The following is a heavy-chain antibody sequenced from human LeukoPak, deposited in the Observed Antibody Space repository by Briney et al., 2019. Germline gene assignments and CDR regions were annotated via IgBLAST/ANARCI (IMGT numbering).Heavy chain of an antibody. D-gene: IGHD6-13*01. J-gene: IGHJ4*02. CDR3: AKELAAGVSPSFDY. CDR1: GFTFSSDA. Sequence: GGSLRLSCTASGFTFSSDAMSWVRQAPGKGLEWVSGISGSGGSTYYADSVKGRFTISRDNSKNTLYLQMNTLRAEDTAVYYCAKELAAGVSPSFDYWGQGTLVTVSS. V-gene: IGHV3-23*01. CDR2: ISGSGGST.